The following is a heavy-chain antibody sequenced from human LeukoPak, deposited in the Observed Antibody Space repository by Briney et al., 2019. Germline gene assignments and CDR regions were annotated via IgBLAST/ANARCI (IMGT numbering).Heavy chain of an antibody. CDR1: GGSLSRFY. CDR2: IYTSGST. Sequence: SLTLSLLCTVSGGSLSRFYWSWIRDPAGKGLEGIGRIYTSGSTNYSPSLKSRVTMSVDTSKNQFSLKLSSVTAADTAVYYCARDRVGMDVWGKGTTVTVSS. CDR3: ARDRVGMDV. V-gene: IGHV4-4*07. J-gene: IGHJ6*04.